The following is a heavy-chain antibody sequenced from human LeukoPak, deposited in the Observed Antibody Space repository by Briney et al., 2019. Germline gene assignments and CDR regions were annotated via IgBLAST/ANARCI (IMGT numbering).Heavy chain of an antibody. CDR2: IIPIFRTT. CDR1: GGTFGSYG. V-gene: IGHV1-69*05. J-gene: IGHJ4*02. D-gene: IGHD5-24*01. Sequence: SVKVSCKPSGGTFGSYGVSWVRQAPGQGLEWMGGIIPIFRTTNYAQSFRGRLTITTAESTSTVYMELTSLRSDDTAVYYCARSQRAGYNVYYFDSWGQGTLVTVSS. CDR3: ARSQRAGYNVYYFDS.